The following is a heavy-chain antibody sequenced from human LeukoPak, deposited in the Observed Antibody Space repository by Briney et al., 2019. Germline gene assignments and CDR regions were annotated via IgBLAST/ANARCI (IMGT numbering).Heavy chain of an antibody. D-gene: IGHD6-19*01. V-gene: IGHV3-23*01. J-gene: IGHJ4*02. CDR3: AKAGIGVVGYFDY. CDR1: GFTFNSYA. Sequence: PGGSLRLSCAASGFTFNSYAMSWVRQAPGKWLEWVSAIRGSGGGTYYADSVKGRFTISRDNSKNTLYLQMNSLRDEDTALYCCAKAGIGVVGYFDYWGQGTLVTVSS. CDR2: IRGSGGGT.